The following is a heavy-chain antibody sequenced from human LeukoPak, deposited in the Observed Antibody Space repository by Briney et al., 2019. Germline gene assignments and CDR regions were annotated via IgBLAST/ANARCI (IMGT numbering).Heavy chain of an antibody. V-gene: IGHV4-38-2*02. Sequence: SETLSLTCTVSGYSISSGYYWSWIRQPPGKGLEWIGYIYHSGSTYYNPSLKSRVTISVDRSKNQFSLKLSSVTAADTAVYYCARDPSPVENAFDIWGQGTMVTVSS. CDR2: IYHSGST. J-gene: IGHJ3*02. CDR3: ARDPSPVENAFDI. CDR1: GYSISSGYY.